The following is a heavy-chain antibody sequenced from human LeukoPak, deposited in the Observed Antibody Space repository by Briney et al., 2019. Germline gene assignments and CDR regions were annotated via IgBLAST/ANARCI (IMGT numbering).Heavy chain of an antibody. Sequence: ASVKVSCKASGYTFTSYYMHWVRQAPGQGLEWRGIINPSGGSTSYAQKFQGRVTMTRDTSTSTVYMELSSLRSEDTAVYYCARISSSGWYRGSVGPKQSFDSWGQGTPVTVSS. CDR2: INPSGGST. CDR1: GYTFTSYY. V-gene: IGHV1-46*01. CDR3: ARISSSGWYRGSVGPKQSFDS. J-gene: IGHJ4*02. D-gene: IGHD6-19*01.